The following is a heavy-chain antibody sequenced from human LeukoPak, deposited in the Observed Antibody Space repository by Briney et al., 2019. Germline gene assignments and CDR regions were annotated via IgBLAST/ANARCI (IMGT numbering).Heavy chain of an antibody. J-gene: IGHJ4*02. CDR3: AKSFSSGDYYFDY. Sequence: PGGSLRLSCAASGFTFSSYAMSWVRQAPGKGLEWVSAISGSGGSTYYADSVKGRFTISRDNSKNTLYLQMDSLRAEDTAVYYCAKSFSSGDYYFDYWGQGTLVTVSS. D-gene: IGHD6-19*01. CDR1: GFTFSSYA. V-gene: IGHV3-23*01. CDR2: ISGSGGST.